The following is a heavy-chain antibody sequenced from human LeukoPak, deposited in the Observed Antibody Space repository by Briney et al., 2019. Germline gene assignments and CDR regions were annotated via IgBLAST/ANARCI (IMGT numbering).Heavy chain of an antibody. J-gene: IGHJ4*02. Sequence: SVKVSCKASGYTFTSYGISWVRQAPGQGLEWMGWISAYNGNTKYSQKFQGRVTITRDTSASTAYMELSSLRSEDTAVYYCARYCSSTSCQFDYWGQGTLVTVSS. CDR2: ISAYNGNT. CDR1: GYTFTSYG. V-gene: IGHV1-18*01. D-gene: IGHD2-2*01. CDR3: ARYCSSTSCQFDY.